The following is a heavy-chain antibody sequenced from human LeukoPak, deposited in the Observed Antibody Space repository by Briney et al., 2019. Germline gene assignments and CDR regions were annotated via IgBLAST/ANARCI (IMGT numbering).Heavy chain of an antibody. CDR2: IGAAGSTI. CDR3: ARDSSTYAGPPDY. J-gene: IGHJ4*02. V-gene: IGHV3-48*01. CDR1: GFTFSSYS. Sequence: GGSLRLSCAASGFTFSSYSMNWVRQAPGKGLEWVSYIGAAGSTIYYADSVKGRFTISRDNAKNSLFLQMNSLRVEDTAVYYCARDSSTYAGPPDYWGQGTLVTVSS. D-gene: IGHD2-2*01.